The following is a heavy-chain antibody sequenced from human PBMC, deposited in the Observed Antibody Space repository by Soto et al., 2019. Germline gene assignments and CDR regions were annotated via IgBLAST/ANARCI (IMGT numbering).Heavy chain of an antibody. V-gene: IGHV1-18*01. J-gene: IGHJ4*02. D-gene: IGHD6-19*01. CDR2: ISAYNGNI. Sequence: QVQLVQSGAEVKKPGASVKVSCKASGYTFTSYGISWVRQAPGQGLEWMGWISAYNGNINYAQKLQGRVTMTTDTTTSTAYMVLISLRSDDTAVYYCARLPRDDSSGWFSFDYWGQGTLVTVSS. CDR3: ARLPRDDSSGWFSFDY. CDR1: GYTFTSYG.